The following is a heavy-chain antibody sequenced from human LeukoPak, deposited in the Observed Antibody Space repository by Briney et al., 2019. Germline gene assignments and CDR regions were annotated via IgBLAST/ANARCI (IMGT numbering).Heavy chain of an antibody. Sequence: GGSLRLSCAASGFAFNSSEMNWVRQAPGKGLEWVSYISSSGSRTLYADSVRGRFTISRDNAKNSVFLQMNSLRAEDTGVYYCARDTGSSTSGWSGIYYGMDVWGQGTTVTVSS. D-gene: IGHD6-19*01. J-gene: IGHJ6*02. CDR3: ARDTGSSTSGWSGIYYGMDV. V-gene: IGHV3-48*03. CDR1: GFAFNSSE. CDR2: ISSSGSRT.